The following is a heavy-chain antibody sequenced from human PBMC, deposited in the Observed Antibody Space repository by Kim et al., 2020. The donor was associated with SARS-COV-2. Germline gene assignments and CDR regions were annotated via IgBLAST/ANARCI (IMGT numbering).Heavy chain of an antibody. CDR1: GGSFSGYY. J-gene: IGHJ3*02. Sequence: SETLSLTCAVYGGSFSGYYWSWIRQPPGKGLEWIGEIHPSGSTNYNPSLKSRVTISLDTSKNQFSLNLSSVTAADTAVYYCAGPLGGNSSDAFDIWGQGTMVTVSS. CDR2: IHPSGST. CDR3: AGPLGGNSSDAFDI. D-gene: IGHD2-21*02. V-gene: IGHV4-34*01.